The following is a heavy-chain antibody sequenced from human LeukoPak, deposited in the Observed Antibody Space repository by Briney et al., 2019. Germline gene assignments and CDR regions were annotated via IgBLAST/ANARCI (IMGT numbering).Heavy chain of an antibody. CDR1: GGSISSSSYY. V-gene: IGHV4-39*07. J-gene: IGHJ5*02. CDR3: ARIASGWCNWFDP. D-gene: IGHD6-19*01. CDR2: IHYSGST. Sequence: SETLSLTCTVSGGSISSSSYYWGWIRQPPGKGLELIGSIHYSGSTYYNPSLKIRVTISLDTSKNQFSLKLNSLTAADTAVYYCARIASGWCNWFDPWGQGTLVTVSS.